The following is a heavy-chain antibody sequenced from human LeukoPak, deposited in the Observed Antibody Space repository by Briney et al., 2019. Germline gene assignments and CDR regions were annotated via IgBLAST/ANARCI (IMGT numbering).Heavy chain of an antibody. D-gene: IGHD1-26*01. CDR2: IKQDGSEK. CDR3: ARTRGSYSPDY. J-gene: IGHJ4*02. V-gene: IGHV3-7*01. Sequence: GGSLRLSCAASGFTFSSYWMTWVRQAPGKGLEWVANIKQDGSEKYYVDSAKGRFTISRDNAKNSLYLQMNSLRAEDTAVYYCARTRGSYSPDYWGQGTLVTVSS. CDR1: GFTFSSYW.